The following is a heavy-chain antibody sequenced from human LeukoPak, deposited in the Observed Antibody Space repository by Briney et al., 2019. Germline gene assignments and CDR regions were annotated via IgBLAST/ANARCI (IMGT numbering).Heavy chain of an antibody. CDR1: GYSFTNYW. CDR2: IYPGDSDT. Sequence: KSGESLKISCKGSGYSFTNYWIGWVRQMPGKGLEWWGIIYPGDSDTRYIPSFQGQVTISADKSISTAYLQWSSLKASDTAMYYCARRVDSYWFFDYWGQGTLVTVSS. V-gene: IGHV5-51*01. CDR3: ARRVDSYWFFDY. J-gene: IGHJ4*02. D-gene: IGHD1-26*01.